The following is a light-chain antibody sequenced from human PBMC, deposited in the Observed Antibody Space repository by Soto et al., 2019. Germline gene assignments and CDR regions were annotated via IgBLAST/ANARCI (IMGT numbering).Light chain of an antibody. CDR3: LQDYNYPFT. V-gene: IGKV1-6*01. CDR1: QGIRND. Sequence: AIQMTQSPSSLSASVGARVTITCRASQGIRNDLGWYQQKPGKAPKLLIYAASSLQSGVPSRFSGKGYGSDFTLNISSLQPEDFATYYCLQDYNYPFTFGPGKKVDIQ. CDR2: AAS. J-gene: IGKJ3*01.